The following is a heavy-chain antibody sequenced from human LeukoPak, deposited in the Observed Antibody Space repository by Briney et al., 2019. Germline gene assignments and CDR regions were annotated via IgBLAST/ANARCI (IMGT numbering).Heavy chain of an antibody. CDR2: IYYSGST. J-gene: IGHJ4*02. CDR1: SGSISSYY. Sequence: SETLSLTCTVSSGSISSYYRSWIRQPPGKGLEWIGYIYYSGSTNYNPSLKSRVTISVDTSKNQFSLKLSSVTAADTAVYYCARDRLGFDYWGQGTLVTVSS. V-gene: IGHV4-59*01. D-gene: IGHD7-27*01. CDR3: ARDRLGFDY.